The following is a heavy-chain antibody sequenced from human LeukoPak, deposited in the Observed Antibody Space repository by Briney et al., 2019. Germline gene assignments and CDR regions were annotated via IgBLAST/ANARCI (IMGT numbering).Heavy chain of an antibody. CDR3: ASSGGSRDWFDP. V-gene: IGHV4-59*01. Sequence: SETLSFTCTVSAGSISGYFWSWIRQPPGKGLEWIGYIFYSGSTNYNPSLKSRVTITVDTSKSHFSLKLSSVTAADTAVYYCASSGGSRDWFDPWGQGTLVTVSS. D-gene: IGHD2-15*01. CDR2: IFYSGST. J-gene: IGHJ5*02. CDR1: AGSISGYF.